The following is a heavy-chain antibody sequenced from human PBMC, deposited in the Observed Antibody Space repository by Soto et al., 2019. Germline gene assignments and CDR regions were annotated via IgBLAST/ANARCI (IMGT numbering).Heavy chain of an antibody. Sequence: SETLSVTCTVSGGSISSYYWSWIRQPPGKGLEWIGYIYYSGSTNYNPSLKSRVTISVDTSKNQFSLKLSSVTAADTAVYYCARGGLVAALFDYWGQGTLVTVSS. J-gene: IGHJ4*02. D-gene: IGHD5-12*01. CDR2: IYYSGST. CDR1: GGSISSYY. CDR3: ARGGLVAALFDY. V-gene: IGHV4-59*01.